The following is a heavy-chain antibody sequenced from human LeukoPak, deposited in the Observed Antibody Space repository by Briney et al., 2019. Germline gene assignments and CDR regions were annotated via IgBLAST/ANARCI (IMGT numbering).Heavy chain of an antibody. V-gene: IGHV4-31*03. D-gene: IGHD4-11*01. CDR1: GGSISSGGYY. CDR3: ASSPRDDYSNPFDY. J-gene: IGHJ4*02. Sequence: SETLSLTCTVSGGSISSGGYYWSWIRQHPGKGLEWIGYIYYSVSTYYNPSLKSRVTISVDTSKNQFSLKLSSVTAAETAVYYCASSPRDDYSNPFDYWGQGTLVTVSS. CDR2: IYYSVST.